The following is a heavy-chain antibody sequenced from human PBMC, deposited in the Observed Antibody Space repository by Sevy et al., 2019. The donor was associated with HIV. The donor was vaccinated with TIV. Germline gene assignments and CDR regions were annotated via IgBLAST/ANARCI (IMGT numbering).Heavy chain of an antibody. CDR2: LSFGCGEI. CDR3: VKEGGGEGGDH. CDR1: GFTFSKYS. J-gene: IGHJ4*02. D-gene: IGHD2-21*01. Sequence: GGSLRLSCAASGFTFSKYSMSWVRQPPGKGLEWVSTLSFGCGEINYADSVKGRFTISRDNSKSSVYLQMNSLRVEDTAVFYCVKEGGGEGGDHWGQGTLVTVSS. V-gene: IGHV3-23*01.